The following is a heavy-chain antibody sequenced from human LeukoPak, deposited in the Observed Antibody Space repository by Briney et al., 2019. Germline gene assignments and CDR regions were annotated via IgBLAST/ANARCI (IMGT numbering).Heavy chain of an antibody. CDR2: IYYSGST. D-gene: IGHD3-10*01. CDR1: GGSISSYY. J-gene: IGHJ5*02. CDR3: ARVGTMVRGVITVRGWFDP. Sequence: SETLSLTCTVSGGSISSYYWSWIRQPPGKGLEWIGYIYYSGSTNYNPSLKSRVTISVDTSKNQFSPKLSSVTAADTAVYYCARVGTMVRGVITVRGWFDPWGQGTLVTVSS. V-gene: IGHV4-59*01.